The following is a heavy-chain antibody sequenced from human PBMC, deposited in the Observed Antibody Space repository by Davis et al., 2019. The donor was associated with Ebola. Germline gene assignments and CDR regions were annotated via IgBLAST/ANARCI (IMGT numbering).Heavy chain of an antibody. D-gene: IGHD4-11*01. CDR1: GYSFPSSW. CDR3: ARDSKSGLDY. CDR2: IYPGDSDV. V-gene: IGHV5-51*01. Sequence: QVSCKGSGYSFPSSWIGWVRQMPGKGLEWVGIIYPGDSDVRSSPSFQGQVTISVDNSIDTVYLEWSSLKASDTAIYYCARDSKSGLDYWGRGTLITGAS. J-gene: IGHJ4*02.